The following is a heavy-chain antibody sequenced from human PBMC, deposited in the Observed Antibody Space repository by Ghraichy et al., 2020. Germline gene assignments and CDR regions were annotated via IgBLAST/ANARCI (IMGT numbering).Heavy chain of an antibody. CDR3: ARDLTYSSDNSEYAMEDYYYGMDV. CDR1: GGSISSNY. CDR2: IFTRGNT. V-gene: IGHV4-4*07. D-gene: IGHD3-22*01. J-gene: IGHJ6*02. Sequence: SETLSLTCTVSGGSISSNYWSWIRQPAGKGLEWIGHIFTRGNTNYNPSLKSRVTMSVDTSKNQFSLKLTSVTAADTAVYFCARDLTYSSDNSEYAMEDYYYGMDVWGQGTTVTVSS.